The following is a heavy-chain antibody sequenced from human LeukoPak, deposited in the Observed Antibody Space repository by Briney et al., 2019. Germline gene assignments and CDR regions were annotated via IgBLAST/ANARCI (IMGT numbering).Heavy chain of an antibody. J-gene: IGHJ4*02. Sequence: GGSLRLSCTASGFTFGDYAMGWVRQAPGKGLEWVGLIRSKAYGGTTEYAASVKGRFTISRDDSKSIAYLQMNSLKTEDTAVYYCTRVGVAAGFPEYYLDYWGQGTLVTVSS. CDR1: GFTFGDYA. V-gene: IGHV3-49*04. D-gene: IGHD6-13*01. CDR2: IRSKAYGGTT. CDR3: TRVGVAAGFPEYYLDY.